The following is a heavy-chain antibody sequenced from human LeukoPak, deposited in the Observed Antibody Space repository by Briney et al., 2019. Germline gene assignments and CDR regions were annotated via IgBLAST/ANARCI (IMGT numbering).Heavy chain of an antibody. CDR1: GFSLLTSGVS. CDR3: ARMYFGDYKDMDV. D-gene: IGHD3-10*01. V-gene: IGHV2-70*11. J-gene: IGHJ6*03. Sequence: SGPALVEPTQTLTLTCTFSGFSLLTSGVSVTWIRQPPGRALEWLARIDWDDDKYYNTSLEARLTISKDTSKNQVILTVTDMDPVDSATYYCARMYFGDYKDMDVWGKGTTVTVSS. CDR2: IDWDDDK.